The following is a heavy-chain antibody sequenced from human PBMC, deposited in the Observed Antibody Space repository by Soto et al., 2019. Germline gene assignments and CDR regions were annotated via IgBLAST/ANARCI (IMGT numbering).Heavy chain of an antibody. Sequence: GASVKVSCKVSGYTLTELSMHWVRQVPGKGREWMGGFDPEDGETIYAQKFQGRVTMTEDTSTDTAYMELSSLRSEDTAVYYCVTLFYYYDSSGYRVDIWGQGTLVTVS. CDR2: FDPEDGET. V-gene: IGHV1-24*01. J-gene: IGHJ3*02. D-gene: IGHD3-22*01. CDR3: VTLFYYYDSSGYRVDI. CDR1: GYTLTELS.